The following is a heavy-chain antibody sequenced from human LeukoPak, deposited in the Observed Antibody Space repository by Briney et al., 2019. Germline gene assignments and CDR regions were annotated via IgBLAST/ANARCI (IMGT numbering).Heavy chain of an antibody. V-gene: IGHV3-15*01. Sequence: PGGSLRLSCVASGFTFSTAWMNWVRQAPGKGLEWVGRIKSKTDGGTTHYAAPVKGRFTVSRDDSKNTLYLQMNSLKTEDTAVYYCTIERAGASDIWGQGTMVTVSS. CDR2: IKSKTDGGTT. CDR1: GFTFSTAW. CDR3: TIERAGASDI. J-gene: IGHJ3*02.